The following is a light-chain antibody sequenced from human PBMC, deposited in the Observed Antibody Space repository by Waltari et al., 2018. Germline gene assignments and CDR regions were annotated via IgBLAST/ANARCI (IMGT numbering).Light chain of an antibody. CDR3: SSYTSSSTPVV. V-gene: IGLV2-14*01. Sequence: QSALTQPASVSGSPGQSITISCTGTSSDVGGYNYVSWYQQHPGKAPKVMIYEVSNRPSGVSNRFSGSKSGNTASRNISGLQAEDEADYYCSSYTSSSTPVVFGGGTKLTVL. J-gene: IGLJ2*01. CDR2: EVS. CDR1: SSDVGGYNY.